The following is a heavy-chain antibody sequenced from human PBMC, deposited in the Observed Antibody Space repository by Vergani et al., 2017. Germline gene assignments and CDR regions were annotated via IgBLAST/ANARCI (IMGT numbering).Heavy chain of an antibody. Sequence: QVQLVESGGGLVKPGGSLRLSCAASGFTFSDYYMSWIRQAPGKGLEWVSYISSSSSYTNYADSVKGRFTISRDNAKNSLYLQMNSLRAEDTAVYYCARERLGKNYFDYWGQGTLVTVSS. V-gene: IGHV3-11*05. CDR2: ISSSSSYT. CDR3: ARERLGKNYFDY. CDR1: GFTFSDYY. D-gene: IGHD4-11*01. J-gene: IGHJ4*02.